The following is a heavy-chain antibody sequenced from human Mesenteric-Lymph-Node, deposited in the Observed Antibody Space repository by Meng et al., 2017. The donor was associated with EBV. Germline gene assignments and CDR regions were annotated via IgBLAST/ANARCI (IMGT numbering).Heavy chain of an antibody. J-gene: IGHJ4*02. CDR1: GGSVNSGGYS. CDR3: AGGDYVNQFNY. V-gene: IGHV4-30-2*06. Sequence: LHLQASGSGLVKPSQTLSLTCAVSGGSVNSGGYSWSWIRQSPEKGLEWIGYVHHSGLTYYNPSLETRVIISLERSKNQFSLKLTSVTAADTAVYYCAGGDYVNQFNYWGQGTLVTVSS. CDR2: VHHSGLT. D-gene: IGHD4-17*01.